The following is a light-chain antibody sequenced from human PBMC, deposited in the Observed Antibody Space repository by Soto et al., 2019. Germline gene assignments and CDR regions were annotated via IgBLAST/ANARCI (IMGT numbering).Light chain of an antibody. V-gene: IGKV1-27*01. CDR3: QKYNTVPAT. CDR1: QGIGHS. J-gene: IGKJ5*01. CDR2: SAS. Sequence: DIQMTQSPPSLSASVGDRVTITCRASQGIGHSLAWYQQKPGTVPKLLIYSASTLQSGVTSRFSGSGSGTDFTLTISSLQPEDVAAYYCQKYNTVPATFGQGTRLEIK.